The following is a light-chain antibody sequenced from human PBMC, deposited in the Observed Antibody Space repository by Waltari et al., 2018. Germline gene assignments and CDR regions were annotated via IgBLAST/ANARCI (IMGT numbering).Light chain of an antibody. V-gene: IGKV3-20*01. CDR2: ETS. J-gene: IGKJ1*01. CDR1: QSVSKY. CDR3: QKYGRLPAT. Sequence: EIVLTQSPGTLSLSPGARATLSCWASQSVSKYLAWYQQNPGQAPRLLIYETSLRATGVPDRFSGSGSGTDFSLTISRLEPEDFAVYYCQKYGRLPATFGQGTKVEIK.